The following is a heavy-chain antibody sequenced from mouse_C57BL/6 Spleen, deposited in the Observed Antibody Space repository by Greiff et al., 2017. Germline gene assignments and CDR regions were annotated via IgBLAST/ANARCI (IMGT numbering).Heavy chain of an antibody. CDR1: GYSITSGYY. V-gene: IGHV3-6*01. CDR3: ASHYYGGYFDV. Sequence: EVKVEESGPGLVKPSQSLSLTCSVTGYSITSGYYWNWIRQFPGNKLEWMGYISYDGSNNYNPSLKNRISITRDTSKNQFFLKLNSVTTEDTATYYCASHYYGGYFDVWGTGTTVTVSS. J-gene: IGHJ1*03. D-gene: IGHD1-2*01. CDR2: ISYDGSN.